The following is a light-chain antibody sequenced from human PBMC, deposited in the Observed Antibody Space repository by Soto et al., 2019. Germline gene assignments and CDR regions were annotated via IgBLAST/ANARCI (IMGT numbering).Light chain of an antibody. Sequence: EIVMTQSPATLSVSPGERATLSCRASHSVRSNLAWYQQKPGQAPRLLIYGASTRATGIPARFSGSGSGTAVTLTISSLQSEDFAVYYCQQYNNWPPWTFGQGTKVEIK. CDR3: QQYNNWPPWT. J-gene: IGKJ1*01. CDR1: HSVRSN. V-gene: IGKV3-15*01. CDR2: GAS.